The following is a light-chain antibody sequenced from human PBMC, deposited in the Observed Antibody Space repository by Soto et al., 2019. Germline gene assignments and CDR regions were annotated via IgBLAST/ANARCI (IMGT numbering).Light chain of an antibody. CDR1: QTISKY. J-gene: IGKJ1*01. CDR2: AAS. V-gene: IGKV1-39*01. Sequence: DVQMTQSPSSLSASVGDRFTITCRTSQTISKYLNWYQQKPGKAPKLLIYAASSLQSGVPSRFSGNGSGTDFTLSISSLRPEDFATYYCQQSYRTPWTFGPGTKVDIK. CDR3: QQSYRTPWT.